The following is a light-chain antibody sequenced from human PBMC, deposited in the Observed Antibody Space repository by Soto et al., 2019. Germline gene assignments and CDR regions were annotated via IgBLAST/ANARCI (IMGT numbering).Light chain of an antibody. J-gene: IGKJ1*01. CDR1: QSVSSH. Sequence: EIVVTQSPATLSLSPGERATLSCRASQSVSSHLAWYQQKPGQAPRLLIYDASNRATGIPARFSGSGSGTDFTLTISSLEPEDFAVYYCQQRADWWTFGQGTKVDNK. CDR2: DAS. CDR3: QQRADWWT. V-gene: IGKV3-11*01.